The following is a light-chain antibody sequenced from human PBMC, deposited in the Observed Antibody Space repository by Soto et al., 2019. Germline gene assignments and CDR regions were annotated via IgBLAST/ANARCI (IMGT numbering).Light chain of an antibody. J-gene: IGKJ4*01. CDR2: EAS. V-gene: IGKV1-5*01. CDR3: QQYTNFPLT. CDR1: QSISSW. Sequence: DIQMTQSPSTLSASVGDRVTITCRASQSISSWLAWYQQKPGKAPKLLIHEASRLESGVPSRFSGSESGKEFTLTISGLHAEDSPTYYCQQYTNFPLTFGGGTKVEIK.